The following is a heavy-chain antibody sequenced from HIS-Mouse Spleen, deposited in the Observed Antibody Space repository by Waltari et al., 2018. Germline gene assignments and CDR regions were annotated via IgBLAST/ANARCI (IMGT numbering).Heavy chain of an antibody. V-gene: IGHV4-39*07. CDR1: GGSISSSRYY. CDR3: ARDRIYGDYFDY. J-gene: IGHJ4*02. Sequence: QLQLQESGPGLVKPSETLSLTCTVSGGSISSSRYYWGWNRQPPGKGLEWIGSIYYSGSTYYNPSLKSRVTISVDTSKNQFSLKLSSVTAADTAVYYCARDRIYGDYFDYWGQGTLVTVSS. CDR2: IYYSGST. D-gene: IGHD4-17*01.